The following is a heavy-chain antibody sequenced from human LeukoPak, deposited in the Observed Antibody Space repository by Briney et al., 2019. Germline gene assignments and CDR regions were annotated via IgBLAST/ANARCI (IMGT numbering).Heavy chain of an antibody. D-gene: IGHD3-9*01. J-gene: IGHJ4*02. Sequence: GGSLRLSCSASGFTFSSYVMNWVRRAPGKGLEWISYITHDGYKTYYADSVKGRFTISRDSAKNSLYLQMDSLRDEDTAVYYCARDFDWALDSWGQGTLVTVSS. V-gene: IGHV3-48*02. CDR2: ITHDGYKT. CDR3: ARDFDWALDS. CDR1: GFTFSSYV.